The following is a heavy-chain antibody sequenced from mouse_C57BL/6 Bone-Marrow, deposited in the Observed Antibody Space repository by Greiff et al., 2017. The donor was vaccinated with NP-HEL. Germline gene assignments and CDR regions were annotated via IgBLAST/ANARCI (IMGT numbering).Heavy chain of an antibody. CDR1: GYTFTSYW. Sequence: QVQLQQPGAELVKPGASVKLSCKASGYTFTSYWMHWVKQRPGQGLEWIGMIHPNSGSTNYNEKFKSKATLTVDKSSSTAYMQLSSLTSEDSAVYYCACFTTVVEHFDYWGQGTTLTVSS. D-gene: IGHD1-1*01. J-gene: IGHJ2*01. V-gene: IGHV1-64*01. CDR3: ACFTTVVEHFDY. CDR2: IHPNSGST.